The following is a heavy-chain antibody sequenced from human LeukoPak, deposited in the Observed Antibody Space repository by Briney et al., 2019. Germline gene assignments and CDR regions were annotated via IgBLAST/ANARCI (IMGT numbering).Heavy chain of an antibody. CDR3: ATFKRRYYGMDV. Sequence: SETLSLTCTVSGGSISSYYWSWIRQPPGKGLEWIGYIYYSGSTNYNPSLKSRVTISVDTSKNQFSLKLSSVTAADTAVYYCATFKRRYYGMDVWGQGTTVTVSS. CDR1: GGSISSYY. J-gene: IGHJ6*02. CDR2: IYYSGST. V-gene: IGHV4-59*08.